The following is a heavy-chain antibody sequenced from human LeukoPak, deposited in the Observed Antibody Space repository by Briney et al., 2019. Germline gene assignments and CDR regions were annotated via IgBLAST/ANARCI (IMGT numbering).Heavy chain of an antibody. D-gene: IGHD3-10*01. Sequence: ASVKVSCKVSGYTLTELSMHWVRQAPGKGLEWMGGFDPEDGETIYAQKFQGRVTMTEDASTGTAYMELSSLRSEDTAVYYCACHGSGSYDAFDIWGQGTMVTVSS. CDR3: ACHGSGSYDAFDI. V-gene: IGHV1-24*01. CDR2: FDPEDGET. CDR1: GYTLTELS. J-gene: IGHJ3*02.